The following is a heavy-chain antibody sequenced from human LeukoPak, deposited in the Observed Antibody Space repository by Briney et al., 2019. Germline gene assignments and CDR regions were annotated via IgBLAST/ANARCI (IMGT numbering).Heavy chain of an antibody. V-gene: IGHV3-66*01. CDR2: IYSGGST. Sequence: GGSLRLSCAASEFSVGSNYMTWVRQAPGKGLEWVSLIYSGGSTYYADSVKGRFTISRDNSKNTLYLQMNSLRAEDTAVYYCASIDILTGYFRFDYWGQGTLVTVSS. CDR3: ASIDILTGYFRFDY. CDR1: EFSVGSNY. J-gene: IGHJ4*02. D-gene: IGHD3-9*01.